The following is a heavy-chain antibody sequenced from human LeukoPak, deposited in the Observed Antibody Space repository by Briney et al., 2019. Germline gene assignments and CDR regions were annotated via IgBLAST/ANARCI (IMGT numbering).Heavy chain of an antibody. CDR1: GGSINSYY. CDR3: ARGGKATVVTM. V-gene: IGHV4-4*07. CDR2: IYSSGST. J-gene: IGHJ4*02. D-gene: IGHD4-23*01. Sequence: PSETLSLTCTVSGGSINSYYWSWIRQPAGKGQEWIGRIYSSGSTNYNPSLKSRVSVSVDTSKNQFSLKLTSVTAAGTAVYYCARGGKATVVTMWGQGILVTVSS.